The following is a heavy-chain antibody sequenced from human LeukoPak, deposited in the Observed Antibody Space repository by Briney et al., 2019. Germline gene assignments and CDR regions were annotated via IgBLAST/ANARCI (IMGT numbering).Heavy chain of an antibody. J-gene: IGHJ4*02. D-gene: IGHD5-24*01. Sequence: ASVKVSCKASGYTFTGYHMHWVRQAPGQGLEWMGIINPSGGSTSYAQKFQGRVTMTRDTSTSTVYMELSSLRSEDTAVYYCARDLRWLQVDYWGQGTLVTVSS. V-gene: IGHV1-46*01. CDR2: INPSGGST. CDR1: GYTFTGYH. CDR3: ARDLRWLQVDY.